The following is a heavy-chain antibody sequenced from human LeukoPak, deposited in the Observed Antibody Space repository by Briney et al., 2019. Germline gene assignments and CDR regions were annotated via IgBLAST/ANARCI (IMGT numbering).Heavy chain of an antibody. CDR2: INHSGST. D-gene: IGHD4-17*01. Sequence: PSETLSLTCAVYGGSFSGYYWIWIRQPPGKGLEWIGEINHSGSTNYNSSLKSPVTVSVDTSKNQFSLKISSVTAADTAVYFCARVHGPLDYWGQGILVIVSS. CDR1: GGSFSGYY. J-gene: IGHJ4*02. V-gene: IGHV4-34*01. CDR3: ARVHGPLDY.